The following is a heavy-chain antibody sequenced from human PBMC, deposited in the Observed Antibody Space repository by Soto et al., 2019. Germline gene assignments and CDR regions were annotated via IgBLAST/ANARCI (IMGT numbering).Heavy chain of an antibody. Sequence: EVQLVESGGGLVQPGRSLRLSCAASGFTFDDYAMHWVRQAPGQGLEWVSGISWNSGSIGYADSVKGRFTISRDNAKNSLYLQMNSLRAEDTALYYCAKGGPWIQLWGGWYFDLWGRGTLVTVSS. D-gene: IGHD5-18*01. CDR2: ISWNSGSI. V-gene: IGHV3-9*01. J-gene: IGHJ2*01. CDR3: AKGGPWIQLWGGWYFDL. CDR1: GFTFDDYA.